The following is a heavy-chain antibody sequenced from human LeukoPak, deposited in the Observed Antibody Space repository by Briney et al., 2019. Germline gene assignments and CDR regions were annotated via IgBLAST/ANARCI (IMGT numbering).Heavy chain of an antibody. CDR1: GYTFTSYD. CDR2: LNPNSGNT. CDR3: ARMTVSGRDNWFDP. D-gene: IGHD6-19*01. Sequence: GASVKVSCKASGYTFTSYDINGVRQATGQGLEWMGWLNPNSGNTGCAQKFQGRVTITRNTSINTAYMELSSLRSEDTAMYYCARMTVSGRDNWFDPWGQGTLVTVSS. V-gene: IGHV1-8*03. J-gene: IGHJ5*02.